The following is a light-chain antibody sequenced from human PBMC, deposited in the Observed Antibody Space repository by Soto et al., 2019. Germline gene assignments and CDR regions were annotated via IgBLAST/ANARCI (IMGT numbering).Light chain of an antibody. Sequence: IVLAESPGTLSLSPGDRAILSCRASQSVSSNYLAWYQQKPGQAPRLLIYAASSRATGIPDRFSGGESGTDFTLTISRLEPEDFAVYYCQQCGSSPWTFGQGTKVDIK. J-gene: IGKJ1*01. CDR1: QSVSSNY. CDR2: AAS. V-gene: IGKV3-20*01. CDR3: QQCGSSPWT.